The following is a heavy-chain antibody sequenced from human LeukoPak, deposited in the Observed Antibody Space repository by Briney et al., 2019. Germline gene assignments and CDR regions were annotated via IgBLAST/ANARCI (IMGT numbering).Heavy chain of an antibody. CDR2: ISYDGSNK. D-gene: IGHD1-26*01. Sequence: PGRSLRLSCAASGFTFSSYAMHWVRQAPGKGLEWVAVISYDGSNKYYADSVKGRFTISRDNSKNTLYLQMNSLRAEDTAVYYCARDLLARGSYYCYWGQGTLVTVSS. J-gene: IGHJ4*02. V-gene: IGHV3-30-3*01. CDR1: GFTFSSYA. CDR3: ARDLLARGSYYCY.